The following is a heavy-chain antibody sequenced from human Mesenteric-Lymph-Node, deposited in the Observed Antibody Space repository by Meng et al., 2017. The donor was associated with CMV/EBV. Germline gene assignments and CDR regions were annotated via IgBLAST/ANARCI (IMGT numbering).Heavy chain of an antibody. D-gene: IGHD4-11*01. CDR3: ARPPYSNLDAFDI. V-gene: IGHV4-39*07. Sequence: ESLKISCTVSGGSISSRSYYWGWIRQPPGKGLEWIGSIYYSGITYYNPSLKSRVTISVDTSKNQFSLRLRSVTAADTAVYYCARPPYSNLDAFDIWGQGTMVTVSS. J-gene: IGHJ3*02. CDR2: IYYSGIT. CDR1: GGSISSRSYY.